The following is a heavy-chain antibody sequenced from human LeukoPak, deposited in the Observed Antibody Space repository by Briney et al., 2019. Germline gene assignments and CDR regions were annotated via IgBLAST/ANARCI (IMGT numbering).Heavy chain of an antibody. CDR3: AISAAGRGNWFDP. V-gene: IGHV6-1*01. CDR2: TYYRSKWYN. Sequence: SHTLSLTCAISGDSVSSNSAAWNWIRQSPSRGLEWLGRTYYRSKWYNDYAVSVKSRITINPDTSKNQLSLQLNSVTPADTAVYYCAISAAGRGNWFDPWGQGTLVTVSS. J-gene: IGHJ5*02. CDR1: GDSVSSNSAA. D-gene: IGHD6-13*01.